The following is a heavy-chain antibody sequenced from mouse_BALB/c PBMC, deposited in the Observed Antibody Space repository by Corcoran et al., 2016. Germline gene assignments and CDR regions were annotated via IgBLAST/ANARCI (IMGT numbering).Heavy chain of an antibody. V-gene: IGHV9-3-1*01. CDR3: AREPYALDY. Sequence: QIQLVQSGPELKKPGETVKISCKASGYTFTNYGMNWVKQAPGKGLKWMGWINTYTGEPTYTDDFKGRFAFSLENSASTAYLQINNLKNEDTATYFCAREPYALDYWGQGTSVTVSS. CDR1: GYTFTNYG. CDR2: INTYTGEP. J-gene: IGHJ4*01.